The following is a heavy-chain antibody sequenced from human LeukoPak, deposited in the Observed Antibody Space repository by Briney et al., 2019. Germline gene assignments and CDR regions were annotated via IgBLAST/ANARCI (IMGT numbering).Heavy chain of an antibody. CDR3: ARDRPNWNSGEYYVDV. J-gene: IGHJ6*03. CDR1: GGSISSYY. V-gene: IGHV4-59*01. D-gene: IGHD1-7*01. Sequence: SETLSLTCTVSGGSISSYYWSWIRQPPGKGLEWIGYIYYSGSTNYNPSLKSRVTISVDTSKNQFSLKLSSVTAADTAVYYCARDRPNWNSGEYYVDVWGKGTTVTVSS. CDR2: IYYSGST.